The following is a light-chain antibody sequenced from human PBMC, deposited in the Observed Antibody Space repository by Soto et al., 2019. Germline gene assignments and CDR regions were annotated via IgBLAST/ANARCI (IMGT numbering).Light chain of an antibody. CDR3: QQYNNWPPLT. V-gene: IGKV3-15*01. CDR1: QSVSSSY. CDR2: GAS. J-gene: IGKJ4*01. Sequence: ETVLTQSPGTLSPSAGEKASLFCXXXQSVSSSYLAWYQQRPGQAPRLLIYGASTRATGIPARFSGSGSGTEFTLTISSLQSEDFAVYYCQQYNNWPPLTFGGGTKVDI.